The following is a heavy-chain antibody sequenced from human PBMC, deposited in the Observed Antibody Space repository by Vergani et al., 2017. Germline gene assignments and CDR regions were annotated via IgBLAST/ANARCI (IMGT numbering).Heavy chain of an antibody. J-gene: IGHJ4*02. Sequence: QVQLVQSGAEVKKPGASVKVSCKASGGTFSSYTISWVRQAPGQGLEWMGRIIPILGIANYAQKFQGRVTFTEDKSTSTAYMKLSSLRSEDTAVYYCARETAVAGNFDYWGQGTLVTVSS. D-gene: IGHD6-19*01. CDR1: GGTFSSYT. CDR2: IIPILGIA. CDR3: ARETAVAGNFDY. V-gene: IGHV1-69*08.